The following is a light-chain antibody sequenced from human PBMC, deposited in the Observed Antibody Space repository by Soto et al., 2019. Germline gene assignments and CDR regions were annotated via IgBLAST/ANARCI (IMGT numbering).Light chain of an antibody. V-gene: IGLV2-23*02. CDR2: GVS. CDR3: CPFAGFNTFYV. Sequence: QSVLTQPASVSGSPGQSITISCTGTSSDVGSYNLVSWYQQHPGKAPKLMIYGVSKRPSGVSDRFSGSKSGDTASLTISGLQAEGEAELYCCPFAGFNTFYVFGTGTKVTVL. J-gene: IGLJ1*01. CDR1: SSDVGSYNL.